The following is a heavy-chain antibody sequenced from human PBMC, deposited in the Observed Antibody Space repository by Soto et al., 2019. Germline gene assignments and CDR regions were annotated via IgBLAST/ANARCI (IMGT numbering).Heavy chain of an antibody. Sequence: PGGSLRLSCAASGFTFSSYAMHWVRQAPGKGLEWVAVISYDGSNKYYADSVKGRFTISRDNSKNTLCLQMNSLRAEDTAVYYCARDLGCISTSCYPDYYYYGMDVWGQGTTVTVSS. CDR2: ISYDGSNK. CDR1: GFTFSSYA. J-gene: IGHJ6*02. V-gene: IGHV3-30-3*01. D-gene: IGHD2-2*01. CDR3: ARDLGCISTSCYPDYYYYGMDV.